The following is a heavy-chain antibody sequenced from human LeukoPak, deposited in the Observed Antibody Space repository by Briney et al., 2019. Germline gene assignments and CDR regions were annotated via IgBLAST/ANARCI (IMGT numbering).Heavy chain of an antibody. CDR3: AKGGLRYGYWFDH. J-gene: IGHJ5*02. D-gene: IGHD3-9*01. CDR2: ISSTGNAI. CDR1: GFTFSDYY. V-gene: IGHV3-11*01. Sequence: AGGSLRLSCAASGFTFSDYYMSWLRQAPGKGLEWVSYISSTGNAIFYADSVKGRFTISGDNAKNSLSLQLNSLRAEDTAVYYCAKGGLRYGYWFDHWGQGTLVTVSS.